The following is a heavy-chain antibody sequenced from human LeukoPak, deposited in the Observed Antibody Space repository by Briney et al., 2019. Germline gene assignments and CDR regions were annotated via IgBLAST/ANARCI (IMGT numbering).Heavy chain of an antibody. V-gene: IGHV3-74*01. Sequence: GGSLRPSFAVSGLTFSSNWMHWVRQAPGKGLVWVSRIKGDGSSTSHADSVKGRFTISRDNAKNTLYSQMNSLRAEDTAVYYCVRDPHGGSGSDPHDAFDIWGQGTMVTVSS. CDR2: IKGDGSST. D-gene: IGHD1-26*01. CDR3: VRDPHGGSGSDPHDAFDI. CDR1: GLTFSSNW. J-gene: IGHJ3*02.